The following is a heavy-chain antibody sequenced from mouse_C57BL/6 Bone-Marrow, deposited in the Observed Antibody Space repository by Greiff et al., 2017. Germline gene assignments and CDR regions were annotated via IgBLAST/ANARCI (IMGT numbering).Heavy chain of an antibody. D-gene: IGHD2-3*01. J-gene: IGHJ3*01. Sequence: EVMLVESGGDLVKPGGSLKLSCAASGFTFSSYGMSWVRQTPDKRLEWVATISSGGSYTYYPDRVKGRFTIYRDNAKNTRYLQMGSRKSEDTAMYYCARHGDGYPFAYWGQGTLVTVSA. V-gene: IGHV5-6*01. CDR1: GFTFSSYG. CDR3: ARHGDGYPFAY. CDR2: ISSGGSYT.